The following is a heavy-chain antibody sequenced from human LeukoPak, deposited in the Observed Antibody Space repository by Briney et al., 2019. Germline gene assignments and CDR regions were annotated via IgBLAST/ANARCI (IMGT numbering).Heavy chain of an antibody. D-gene: IGHD6-13*01. CDR2: IYSGGST. CDR1: GFTFSSYA. V-gene: IGHV3-66*01. J-gene: IGHJ4*02. Sequence: GGSLRLSCAASGFTFSSYAMSWVRQAPGKGLEWVSVIYSGGSTYYADSVKGRFTISRDNSKNTLYLQMNSLRAEDTAVYYCARSGEAGTFDYWGQGTLVTVST. CDR3: ARSGEAGTFDY.